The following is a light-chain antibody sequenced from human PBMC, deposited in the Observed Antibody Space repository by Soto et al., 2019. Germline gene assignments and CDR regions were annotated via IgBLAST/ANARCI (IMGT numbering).Light chain of an antibody. Sequence: DIVLTPSTATLSLSPGERATLSCRASQSVNFELDWYQQKPGQAPRLLIYDASGRAPGIPVSFSGSGSGTDFTLTISSRETEDSAVYYCQQRHAWPITFGGVNNVEI. CDR3: QQRHAWPIT. CDR1: QSVNFE. CDR2: DAS. V-gene: IGKV3-11*01. J-gene: IGKJ4*01.